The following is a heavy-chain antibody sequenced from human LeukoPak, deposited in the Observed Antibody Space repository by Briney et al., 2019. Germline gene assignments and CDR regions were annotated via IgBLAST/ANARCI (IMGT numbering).Heavy chain of an antibody. D-gene: IGHD1-26*01. J-gene: IGHJ4*02. Sequence: GAPVKVSCTASGYTFTSYGISWVRQAPGQGLEWMGWISAYNGNTNYAQKLQGRVTMTTDTSTSTAYMELRSLRSDDTAVYYCARDLGGATGLYYFDYWGQGTLVTVSS. CDR3: ARDLGGATGLYYFDY. CDR1: GYTFTSYG. CDR2: ISAYNGNT. V-gene: IGHV1-18*01.